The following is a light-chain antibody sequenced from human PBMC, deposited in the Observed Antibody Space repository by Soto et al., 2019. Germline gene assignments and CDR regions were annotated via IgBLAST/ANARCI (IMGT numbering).Light chain of an antibody. CDR1: QSVSSSH. V-gene: IGKV3-20*01. CDR3: QQYSSSPGT. Sequence: EIVLTQSPGTLSLSPGERATLSCRASQSVSSSHLAWYQQRLGQAPRLLIYGTSNRATGIPDRFSGSRSGTDFTLTITRLESEDFAVYYCQQYSSSPGTFGQGTKVDSK. J-gene: IGKJ1*01. CDR2: GTS.